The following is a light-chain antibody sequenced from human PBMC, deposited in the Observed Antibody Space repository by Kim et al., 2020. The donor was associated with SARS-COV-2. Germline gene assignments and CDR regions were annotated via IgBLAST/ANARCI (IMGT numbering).Light chain of an antibody. CDR2: KAS. V-gene: IGKV1-5*03. CDR1: QTISGM. CDR3: QQYNSYAT. J-gene: IGKJ1*01. Sequence: DIQMTQSPSTLSESVGDRVTITCRASQTISGMLAWCQQKPGKAPKLLIYKASSLESGVPSRFSGSGSGTEFTLTIYSLQPDDFATYYCQQYNSYATFGQGTKVDIK.